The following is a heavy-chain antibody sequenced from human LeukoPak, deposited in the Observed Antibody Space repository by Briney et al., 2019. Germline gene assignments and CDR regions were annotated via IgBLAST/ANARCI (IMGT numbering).Heavy chain of an antibody. CDR2: ISSSSSYI. D-gene: IGHD4-23*01. CDR1: GFTFSSYS. Sequence: GGSLRLSCAASGFTFSSYSMNWVRQAPGKGLEWVSSISSSSSYIYYADSVKGRFTISRDNAKNSLYLQMNSLRAEGTAVYYCARGRYYSGNSVDYWGQGTLVTVSS. J-gene: IGHJ4*02. CDR3: ARGRYYSGNSVDY. V-gene: IGHV3-21*01.